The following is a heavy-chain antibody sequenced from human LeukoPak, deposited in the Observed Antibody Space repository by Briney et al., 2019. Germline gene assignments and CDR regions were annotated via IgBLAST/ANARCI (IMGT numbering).Heavy chain of an antibody. CDR1: GGTSSSYA. J-gene: IGHJ5*02. Sequence: ASVKVSCKASGGTSSSYAISWVRQAPGQGLEGMGGIIPMFGTANYAQKFQGRVTIIAAKSTSTAYMELSSLRSEDTAVYYCARGLRRADPSNWFDTWGQGTLVTVSS. D-gene: IGHD6-19*01. CDR3: ARGLRRADPSNWFDT. V-gene: IGHV1-69*06. CDR2: IIPMFGTA.